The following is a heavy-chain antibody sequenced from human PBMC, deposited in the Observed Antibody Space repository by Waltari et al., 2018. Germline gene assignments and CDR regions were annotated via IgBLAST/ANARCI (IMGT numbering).Heavy chain of an antibody. CDR2: INPNIGGT. CDR1: GYAFTGYY. V-gene: IGHV1-2*02. CDR3: ARDFRGRRSRSTGAYYFDY. Sequence: QVQLAQSGAEVKRPWASVKVSCKASGYAFTGYYMQSARQAPGQGLEGMGWINPNIGGTSYAQKFKDRVTMTRDTSISTAYMELSSLRSDDTAVYYCARDFRGRRSRSTGAYYFDYGGQGTLVTVSS. J-gene: IGHJ4*02. D-gene: IGHD3-10*01.